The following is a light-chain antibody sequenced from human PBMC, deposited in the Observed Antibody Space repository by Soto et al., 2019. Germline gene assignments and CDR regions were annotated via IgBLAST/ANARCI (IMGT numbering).Light chain of an antibody. Sequence: DIQMTQSPSTLSASVGDRVTITCRASQSISSWLAWYQQKPGKAPKLLIYKASSLESGVPSRLSGSGSGTEFALTISSLQPDDFATYYCQQYSSYPATFGQGTKVEIK. CDR3: QQYSSYPAT. V-gene: IGKV1-5*03. CDR1: QSISSW. CDR2: KAS. J-gene: IGKJ1*01.